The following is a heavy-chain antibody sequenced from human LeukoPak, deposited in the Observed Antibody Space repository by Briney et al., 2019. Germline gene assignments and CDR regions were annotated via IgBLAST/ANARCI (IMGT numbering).Heavy chain of an antibody. V-gene: IGHV3-48*03. D-gene: IGHD3-22*01. CDR2: ISGGGGSM. Sequence: GGSLRLSCAASGFTFRNDEMNWVRQAPGKGLEWVSYISGGGGSMYYADSVKGRFTISRDNAKNSLYLQMNSLRAEDTAVYYCARDRTTEISDYSLFPHGFDIRGQGTMVTVSS. CDR3: ARDRTTEISDYSLFPHGFDI. J-gene: IGHJ3*02. CDR1: GFTFRNDE.